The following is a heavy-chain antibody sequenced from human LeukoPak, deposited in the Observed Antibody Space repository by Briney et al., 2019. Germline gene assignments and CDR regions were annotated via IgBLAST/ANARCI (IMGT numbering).Heavy chain of an antibody. CDR3: VRGPPQGKIDFDL. CDR2: IYFTGTT. Sequence: SETLSLTCTVSGGAISSGDYYWSWIRQPPGKGLEWIGYIYFTGTTHYNPSLRSRVTISQDMSKNQFSLKLSSVTAADTAVYYCVRGPPQGKIDFDLWGRGTLVTVFS. CDR1: GGAISSGDYY. D-gene: IGHD2-21*01. V-gene: IGHV4-30-4*01. J-gene: IGHJ2*01.